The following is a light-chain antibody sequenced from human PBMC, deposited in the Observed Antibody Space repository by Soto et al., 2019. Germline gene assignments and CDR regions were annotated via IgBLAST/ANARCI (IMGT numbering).Light chain of an antibody. CDR3: QLFGSSPRYT. J-gene: IGKJ2*01. V-gene: IGKV3-20*01. CDR1: ESVTSTY. Sequence: EIVLTQSPGTLSLSPGGRATLSCRTSESVTSTYLAWYQQKPGQPPRLLIYGASSRATGIPDRFSGSGSGTDFTLTISRLEPEDFAMYYCQLFGSSPRYTFGQGTKLEIK. CDR2: GAS.